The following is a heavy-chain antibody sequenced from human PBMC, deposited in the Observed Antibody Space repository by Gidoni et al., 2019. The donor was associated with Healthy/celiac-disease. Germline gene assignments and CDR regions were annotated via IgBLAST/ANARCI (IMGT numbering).Heavy chain of an antibody. J-gene: IGHJ5*02. CDR1: GGSISSYY. Sequence: QVQLQESGPGLVKPSETLSLTCTVSGGSISSYYWSWIRQPPGQGLEWIGYIYYSGSTNYNPSLKSRVTISVDTSKNQFSLKLSSVTAADTAVYYCAREKIFVDTAMVRGVSWFDPWGQGTLVTVSS. CDR2: IYYSGST. CDR3: AREKIFVDTAMVRGVSWFDP. D-gene: IGHD5-18*01. V-gene: IGHV4-59*01.